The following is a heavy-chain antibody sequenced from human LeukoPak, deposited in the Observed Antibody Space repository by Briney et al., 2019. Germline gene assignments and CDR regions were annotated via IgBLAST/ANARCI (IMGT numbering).Heavy chain of an antibody. V-gene: IGHV3-7*01. CDR2: IKEDGSEK. CDR1: GFIFSSTY. CDR3: ARDRWFGELSYYYGMDV. D-gene: IGHD3-10*01. Sequence: GGSLRLSCAASGFIFSSTYMTWVRQAPGRGLEWVANIKEDGSEKFYLDSVKGRFTISRDNSKNTLYLQMNSLRAEDTAVYYCARDRWFGELSYYYGMDVWGQGTTVTVSS. J-gene: IGHJ6*02.